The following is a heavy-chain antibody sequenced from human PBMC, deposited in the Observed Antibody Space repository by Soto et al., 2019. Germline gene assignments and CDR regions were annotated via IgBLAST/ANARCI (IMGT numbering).Heavy chain of an antibody. V-gene: IGHV3-48*01. CDR3: AFGEETRYYYYGMDV. J-gene: IGHJ6*02. D-gene: IGHD3-10*01. Sequence: EVQLVESGGGLVQRGGSLRLSCAASGLTFSSYSMNWVRQAPGKGLEWVSYISSSSSTIYYADSVKGRFTISRDNAKNSLYLQRNSRRAEDTAGDYCAFGEETRYYYYGMDVWGQGTTVTVSS. CDR2: ISSSSSTI. CDR1: GLTFSSYS.